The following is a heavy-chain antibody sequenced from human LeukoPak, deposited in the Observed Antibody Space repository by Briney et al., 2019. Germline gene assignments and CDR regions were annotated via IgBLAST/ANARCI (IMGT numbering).Heavy chain of an antibody. Sequence: GGSLRLSCAASGFTFSSYEMNWVRQAPGKGLEWVSYISSSGSTIYYADSVKGRFTISRDNAKNSLYLQMNSLRAEDTAGYYCARLGSYYDFWSGYTFDYWGQGTLVTVSS. CDR1: GFTFSSYE. CDR2: ISSSGSTI. J-gene: IGHJ4*02. CDR3: ARLGSYYDFWSGYTFDY. D-gene: IGHD3-3*01. V-gene: IGHV3-48*03.